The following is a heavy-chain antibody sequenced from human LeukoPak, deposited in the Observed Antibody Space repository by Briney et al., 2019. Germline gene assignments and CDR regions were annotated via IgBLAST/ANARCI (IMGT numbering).Heavy chain of an antibody. CDR3: ARGPYYFDY. CDR2: INSDGSST. Sequence: PGGSLRLSCAASGFTFSSYWMHWVRHAPGKGLVWVSGINSDGSSTTYADSVKGRFSISRDNAKNTLYLQMNSLRAEDTAVYYCARGPYYFDYWGQGTLVTVSS. J-gene: IGHJ4*02. V-gene: IGHV3-74*01. CDR1: GFTFSSYW.